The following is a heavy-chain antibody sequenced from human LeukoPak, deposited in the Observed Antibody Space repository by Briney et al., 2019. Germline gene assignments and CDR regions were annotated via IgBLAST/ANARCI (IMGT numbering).Heavy chain of an antibody. CDR1: GFSFRTNA. Sequence: PGGSLRPSCAASGFSFRTNAMSWVRQAPGKGLEWVSGITGSGGTTYYADSVKGRFTISRDNSKNMVYLQMNSLKVEDSALYYCAKDLASAYWGRGTLVTVSS. CDR2: ITGSGGTT. V-gene: IGHV3-23*01. CDR3: AKDLASAY. D-gene: IGHD3-10*01. J-gene: IGHJ4*02.